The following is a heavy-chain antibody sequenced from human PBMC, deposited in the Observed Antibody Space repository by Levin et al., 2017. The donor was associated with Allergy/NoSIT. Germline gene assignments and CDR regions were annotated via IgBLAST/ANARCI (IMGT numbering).Heavy chain of an antibody. CDR3: ARTGLTTVTFYYYYYGMDV. D-gene: IGHD4-11*01. V-gene: IGHV3-7*01. CDR2: IKQDGSEK. CDR1: GFTFSSYW. Sequence: GESLKISCAASGFTFSSYWMSWVRQAPGKGLEWVANIKQDGSEKYYVDSVKGRFTISRDNAKNSLYLQMNSLRAEDTAVYYCARTGLTTVTFYYYYYGMDVWGQGTTVTVSS. J-gene: IGHJ6*02.